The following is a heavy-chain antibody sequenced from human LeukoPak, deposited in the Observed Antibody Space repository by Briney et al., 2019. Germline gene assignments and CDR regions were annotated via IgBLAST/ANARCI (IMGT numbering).Heavy chain of an antibody. CDR3: ARDFLGGSYPEQLSYWYFDL. Sequence: ASVKVSCKASGYTFTSYGISWVRQAPGQGLEWMGWISAYNGNTNYAQKLQGRVTMTPDTSTSTAYLELRSLRSDDAAVYSCARDFLGGSYPEQLSYWYFDLWGRGTLVTVSS. J-gene: IGHJ2*01. CDR2: ISAYNGNT. V-gene: IGHV1-18*01. CDR1: GYTFTSYG. D-gene: IGHD1-26*01.